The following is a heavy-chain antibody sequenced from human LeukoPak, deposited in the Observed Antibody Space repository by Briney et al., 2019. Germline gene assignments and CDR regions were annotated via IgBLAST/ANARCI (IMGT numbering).Heavy chain of an antibody. J-gene: IGHJ4*02. CDR3: ARDRVAGTYCFDY. CDR2: INPKSGAT. CDR1: GYTFSAYY. V-gene: IGHV1-2*02. Sequence: ASVKVSCKASGYTFSAYYMHWVRQAPGQGLEWMGWINPKSGATSYAQKFQGRVTITADESTSTAYMELSSLRSENTAVYYCARDRVAGTYCFDYWGQGTLVTVSS. D-gene: IGHD6-19*01.